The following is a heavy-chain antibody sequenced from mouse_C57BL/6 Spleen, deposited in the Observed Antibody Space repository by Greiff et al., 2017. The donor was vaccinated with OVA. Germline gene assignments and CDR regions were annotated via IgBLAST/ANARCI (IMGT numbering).Heavy chain of an antibody. J-gene: IGHJ4*01. CDR1: GYTFTSYW. CDR3: ARSNHYYAMDY. Sequence: QVQLKQPGAELVKPGASVKLSCKASGYTFTSYWMHWVKQRPGQGLEWIGMIHPNSGSTNYNEKFKSKATLTVDKSSSTAYMQLSSLTSEDSAVYYCARSNHYYAMDYWGQGTSVTVSS. CDR2: IHPNSGST. D-gene: IGHD2-5*01. V-gene: IGHV1-64*01.